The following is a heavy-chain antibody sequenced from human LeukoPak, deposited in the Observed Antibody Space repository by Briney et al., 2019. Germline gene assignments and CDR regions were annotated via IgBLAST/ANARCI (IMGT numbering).Heavy chain of an antibody. Sequence: SETLSLTCTVSGGSISSYYWSWIRQPPGKGLEWIGYIYYSGSTNYNPSLKSRVTISVDTSKNQFSLKLSSVTAADTAVYYCATGLIDFWGQWAFDIWGQGTMVTVSS. CDR2: IYYSGST. D-gene: IGHD3-3*01. J-gene: IGHJ3*02. V-gene: IGHV4-59*08. CDR1: GGSISSYY. CDR3: ATGLIDFWGQWAFDI.